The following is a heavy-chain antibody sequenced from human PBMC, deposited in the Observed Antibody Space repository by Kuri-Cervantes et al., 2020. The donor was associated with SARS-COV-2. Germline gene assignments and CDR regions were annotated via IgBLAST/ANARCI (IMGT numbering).Heavy chain of an antibody. CDR2: ISSSSSYI. CDR1: GFTFSSYA. J-gene: IGHJ4*02. D-gene: IGHD3-22*01. V-gene: IGHV3-21*01. Sequence: GGSLRLSCAASGFTFSSYAMHWVRQAPGKGLEWVSSISSSSSYIYYADSVKGRFTISRDNAKNSLYLQMNSLRAEDTAVYYCATVSDYYDSSGYFLDFDYWGQGTLVTVSS. CDR3: ATVSDYYDSSGYFLDFDY.